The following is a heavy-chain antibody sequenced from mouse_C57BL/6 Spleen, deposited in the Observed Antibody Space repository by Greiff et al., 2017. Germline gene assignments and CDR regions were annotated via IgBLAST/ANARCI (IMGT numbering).Heavy chain of an antibody. Sequence: QVQLQQPGTELVKPGASVKLSCKASGYTFTSYWMHWVKQRTGQGLEWIGEIYPRSGNTYYNEKFKGKATLTADKSSSTAYMELRSLTSEDSAVYFCARGGLRSYYFDYWGQGTTLTVSS. CDR2: IYPRSGNT. V-gene: IGHV1-81*01. CDR1: GYTFTSYW. D-gene: IGHD1-1*01. CDR3: ARGGLRSYYFDY. J-gene: IGHJ2*01.